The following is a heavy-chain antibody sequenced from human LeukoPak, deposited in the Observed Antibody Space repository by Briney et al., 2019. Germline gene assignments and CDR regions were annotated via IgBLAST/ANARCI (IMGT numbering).Heavy chain of an antibody. CDR1: GFTFSSYN. Sequence: AGGSLRLSCAASGFTFSSYNMNWVRQAPGKGLEWVSSISGSSGYIYYADSVKGRFTISRDNAKNSMYLRMNSLRAEDTAVYYCARDSCSGGSCYPPYYYYYGMDVWGQGTTVTVSS. V-gene: IGHV3-21*01. CDR2: ISGSSGYI. D-gene: IGHD2-15*01. CDR3: ARDSCSGGSCYPPYYYYYGMDV. J-gene: IGHJ6*02.